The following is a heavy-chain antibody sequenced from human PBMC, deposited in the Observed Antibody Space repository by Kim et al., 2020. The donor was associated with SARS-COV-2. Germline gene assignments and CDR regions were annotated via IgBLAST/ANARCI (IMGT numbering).Heavy chain of an antibody. V-gene: IGHV3-30*18. J-gene: IGHJ6*03. CDR2: ISYDGSNK. D-gene: IGHD3-10*01. CDR3: AKEPPVLPEGDLRAGYYSVDV. CDR1: GFTFSSYG. Sequence: GGSLRLSCAASGFTFSSYGMHWVRQAPGKGLEWVAVISYDGSNKYYAYSVKGRFTISRDNSKNTLYLQMNSLRAEDTAVYHCAKEPPVLPEGDLRAGYYSVDVWGAGTPVTVSS.